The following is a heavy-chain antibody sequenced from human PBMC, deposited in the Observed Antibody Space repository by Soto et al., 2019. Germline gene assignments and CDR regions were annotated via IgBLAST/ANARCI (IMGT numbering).Heavy chain of an antibody. CDR3: AREVTMVRGVRLNAFDI. CDR1: GYTFTSYY. Sequence: QVQLVQSGAEVKKPGASVKVSCKAPGYTFTSYYMHWVRQAPGQGLEWMGIINPSGGSTSYAQKFQGRVTMTRDTSTSTVYMELSSLRSEDTAVYYCAREVTMVRGVRLNAFDIWGQGTMVTVSS. V-gene: IGHV1-46*03. D-gene: IGHD3-10*01. CDR2: INPSGGST. J-gene: IGHJ3*02.